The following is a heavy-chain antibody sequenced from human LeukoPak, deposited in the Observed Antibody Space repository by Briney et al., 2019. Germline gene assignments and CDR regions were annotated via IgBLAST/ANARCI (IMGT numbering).Heavy chain of an antibody. D-gene: IGHD3-22*01. CDR2: ISWNSGSI. J-gene: IGHJ4*02. Sequence: GRSLRLSCAASGFTFDDYAMHWVRQAPGKGLEWVSGISWNSGSIGYADSVKGRFTISRDNAKNSLYLQMNSLRAEDTAVYYCARKSGSSGYPFDYWGQGTVVTVSS. CDR3: ARKSGSSGYPFDY. CDR1: GFTFDDYA. V-gene: IGHV3-9*01.